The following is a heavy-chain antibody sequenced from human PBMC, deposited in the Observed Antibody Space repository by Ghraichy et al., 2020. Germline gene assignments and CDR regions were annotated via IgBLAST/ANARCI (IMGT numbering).Heavy chain of an antibody. Sequence: GGSLRLSCAASGFTFTTYAMTWVRQAPGKGLEWVSAISGSGGSTYYADSVKGRFTISRDNSQNMLYLQMNSLRAEDTAVYYCAKGIDRSIVVPTGMDVWGQGTMVTVSS. D-gene: IGHD3-22*01. CDR3: AKGIDRSIVVPTGMDV. V-gene: IGHV3-23*01. CDR1: GFTFTTYA. CDR2: ISGSGGST. J-gene: IGHJ6*02.